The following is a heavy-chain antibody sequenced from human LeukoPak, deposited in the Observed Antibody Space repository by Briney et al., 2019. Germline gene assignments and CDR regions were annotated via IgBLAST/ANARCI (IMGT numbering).Heavy chain of an antibody. J-gene: IGHJ4*02. D-gene: IGHD6-19*01. V-gene: IGHV1-18*04. CDR1: GYTFSNYA. CDR2: ISAYNGNT. Sequence: ASVKVSCKASGYTFSNYALSWVRQAAGQGLEWMGWISAYNGNTNYAQKFQGRVTTTTDTSTSTAYLELRSLRSDDTAVYYCARDRVAGAFYFDYWGQGTLVTVSS. CDR3: ARDRVAGAFYFDY.